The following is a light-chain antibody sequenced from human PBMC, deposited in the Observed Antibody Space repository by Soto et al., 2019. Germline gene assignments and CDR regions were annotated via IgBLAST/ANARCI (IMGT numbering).Light chain of an antibody. Sequence: EIVMTQSPATLSVSPGERATLSCRASQSVSSNLAWYQQKPGQAPRLLIYGASTSATGIPARFSGSGSGTEFTLPISSLQSEDFAVYYCQQYNNWPPTFGQGTKVEIK. V-gene: IGKV3-15*01. CDR1: QSVSSN. CDR3: QQYNNWPPT. CDR2: GAS. J-gene: IGKJ1*01.